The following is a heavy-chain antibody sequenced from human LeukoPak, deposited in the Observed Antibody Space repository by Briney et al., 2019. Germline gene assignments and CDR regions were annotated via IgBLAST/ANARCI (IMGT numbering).Heavy chain of an antibody. J-gene: IGHJ4*02. CDR2: ISSSSSYI. CDR3: ARDAIAAAGT. V-gene: IGHV3-21*01. Sequence: LEWVSSISSSSSYIYYADSVKGRFTISRDNAKNSLYLQMNSLRAEDTAVYYCARDAIAAAGTWGQGTLVTVSS. D-gene: IGHD6-13*01.